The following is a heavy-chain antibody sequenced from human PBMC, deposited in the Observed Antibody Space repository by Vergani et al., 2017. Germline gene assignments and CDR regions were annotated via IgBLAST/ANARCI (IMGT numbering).Heavy chain of an antibody. CDR2: IYYSGST. D-gene: IGHD6-19*01. J-gene: IGHJ4*02. Sequence: QVQLQESGPGLVKPSETLSLTCTVSGGSISSYYWSWIRQPPGKGLEWIGYIYYSGSTNYNPSLKSRVTISVDTSKNQFSLKLSSVTAADTAVYYCASSSGWGFDYWGQGTLVTVSS. CDR1: GGSISSYY. V-gene: IGHV4-59*01. CDR3: ASSSGWGFDY.